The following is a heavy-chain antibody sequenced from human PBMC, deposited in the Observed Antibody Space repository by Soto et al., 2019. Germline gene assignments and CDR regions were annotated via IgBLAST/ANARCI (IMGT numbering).Heavy chain of an antibody. V-gene: IGHV4-39*02. CDR2: IYYDGTT. J-gene: IGHJ4*02. CDR3: AKVVVAATRHTDFDS. Sequence: SETLSLTCTVSGGSINSNNYYWAWIRQPPGKGLAWIASIYYDGTTYYNTSLKSRVTISRDTSKNQFSLRLTSMTAADTAVYYCAKVVVAATRHTDFDSWGQGTLVTVSS. D-gene: IGHD2-15*01. CDR1: GGSINSNNYY.